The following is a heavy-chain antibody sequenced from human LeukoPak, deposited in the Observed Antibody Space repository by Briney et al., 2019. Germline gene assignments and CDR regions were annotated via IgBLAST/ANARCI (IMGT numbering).Heavy chain of an antibody. CDR2: ISYDGSNK. D-gene: IGHD3-22*01. J-gene: IGHJ4*02. CDR1: GFTFSSYA. Sequence: GRSLRLSCAASGFTFSSYAMHWVRQAPGKGLEWVAVISYDGSNKYYADSVKGRFTISRDNSKNTLYLQMNSLRAEDTAVYYCARTREPNSYYYDSSGYYFDYWGQGTLVTVSS. CDR3: ARTREPNSYYYDSSGYYFDY. V-gene: IGHV3-30-3*01.